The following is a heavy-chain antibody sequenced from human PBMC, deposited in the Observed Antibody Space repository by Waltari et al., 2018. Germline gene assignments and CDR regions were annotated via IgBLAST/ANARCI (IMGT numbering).Heavy chain of an antibody. CDR3: AKLPGSYYLYYFHY. D-gene: IGHD1-26*01. Sequence: EVRLLESGGGLVQPGGSLRLSCAASGFAFPSHAMSWVRQPPGKGVEWVSGINDNGRNTYYADSVKGRFTISRDNSNDILYLQMNSLRADDTAVYYCAKLPGSYYLYYFHYWGQGTLVTVSS. V-gene: IGHV3-23*01. CDR1: GFAFPSHA. J-gene: IGHJ4*02. CDR2: INDNGRNT.